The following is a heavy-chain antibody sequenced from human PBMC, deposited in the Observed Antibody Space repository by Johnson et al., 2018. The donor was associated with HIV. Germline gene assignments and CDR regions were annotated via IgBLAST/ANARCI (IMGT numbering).Heavy chain of an antibody. Sequence: VQLVESGGGVVQPGRSLRLSCAASGFTFRSYAMHWVRQATGKGLEWVSAIGPTGDTYYPGSVKGRFTISRENAKNSLYLQMNSLRAGDTAVYYCARGLIAVAGFDAFDIWGQGTMVTVSS. CDR1: GFTFRSYA. V-gene: IGHV3-13*01. CDR3: ARGLIAVAGFDAFDI. CDR2: IGPTGDT. J-gene: IGHJ3*02. D-gene: IGHD6-19*01.